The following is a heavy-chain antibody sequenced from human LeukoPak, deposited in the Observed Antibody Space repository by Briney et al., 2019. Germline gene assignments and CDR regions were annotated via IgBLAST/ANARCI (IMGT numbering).Heavy chain of an antibody. J-gene: IGHJ4*02. V-gene: IGHV3-33*01. CDR1: GFTFSSYG. CDR3: ARVLNYGDYGIFDY. Sequence: PGKSLRLSCAASGFTFSSYGMHWVRQAPGKGLEGVADIWYDGSNKYYADSVKGRFTISRDNSKNTLYLQMNSLRAEDTAVYYCARVLNYGDYGIFDYWGQGTLVTVSS. D-gene: IGHD4-17*01. CDR2: IWYDGSNK.